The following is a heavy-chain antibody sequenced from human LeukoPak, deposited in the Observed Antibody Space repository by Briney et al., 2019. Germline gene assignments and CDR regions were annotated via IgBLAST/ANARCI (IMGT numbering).Heavy chain of an antibody. J-gene: IGHJ4*02. D-gene: IGHD4-17*01. Sequence: GGSLRLSCAASGFTFRSYEMNWVRQAPGKGLEWVSYISSSGSTISYADSMKGRFTISRDNAKNSLYLQMNSLRAEDTAVYYCAREQTYGDYFDYWGQGTLVTVSS. CDR3: AREQTYGDYFDY. CDR1: GFTFRSYE. V-gene: IGHV3-48*03. CDR2: ISSSGSTI.